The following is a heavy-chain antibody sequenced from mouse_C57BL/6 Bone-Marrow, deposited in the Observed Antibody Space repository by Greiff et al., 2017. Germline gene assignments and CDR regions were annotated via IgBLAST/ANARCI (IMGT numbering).Heavy chain of an antibody. V-gene: IGHV1-26*01. CDR1: GYTFTDYY. J-gene: IGHJ2*01. CDR2: INPNNGGT. D-gene: IGHD2-14*01. CDR3: ARRVRGGYDY. Sequence: VHVKQSGPELVKPGASVKISCKASGYTFTDYYMNWVKQSHGKSLEWIGDINPNNGGTSYNQKFKGKATLTVDKSSSTAYMELRSLTSEDSAVYYCARRVRGGYDYWGQGTTLTVSS.